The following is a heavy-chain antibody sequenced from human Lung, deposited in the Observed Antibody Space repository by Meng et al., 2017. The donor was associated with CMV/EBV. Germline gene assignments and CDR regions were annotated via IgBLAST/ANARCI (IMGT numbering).Heavy chain of an antibody. J-gene: IGHJ6*04. CDR2: INRNGARI. Sequence: GGSXRLXXESSGFTFDDYGMTWVRQVPGKGLEWVSGINRNGARIGYADSVRGRFIISRDNVRETLYLQMNNLRAGDTAVYYCAKVHWLPGSKNNYRYFAMDVWGKGTTVXVSS. D-gene: IGHD5-12*01. V-gene: IGHV3-20*03. CDR3: AKVHWLPGSKNNYRYFAMDV. CDR1: GFTFDDYG.